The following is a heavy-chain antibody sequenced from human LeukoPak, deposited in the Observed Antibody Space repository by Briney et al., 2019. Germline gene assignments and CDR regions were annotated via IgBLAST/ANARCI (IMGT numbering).Heavy chain of an antibody. D-gene: IGHD5-12*01. Sequence: PGGSLRLSCAASGFTFSSYWMGWVPQAPGKGVEWVANIKQDGSEKYYVDFVKGRFTISRDNAKNSLYLQMNSLRAEDTAVYYCARDSGYDHLLVYWGQGTLVTVSS. V-gene: IGHV3-7*03. J-gene: IGHJ4*02. CDR1: GFTFSSYW. CDR2: IKQDGSEK. CDR3: ARDSGYDHLLVY.